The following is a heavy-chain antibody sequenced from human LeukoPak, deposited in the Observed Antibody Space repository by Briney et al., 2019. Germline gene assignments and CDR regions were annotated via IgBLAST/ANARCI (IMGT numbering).Heavy chain of an antibody. D-gene: IGHD1-26*01. CDR1: GFTLSKYW. J-gene: IGHJ4*02. V-gene: IGHV3-74*01. CDR2: INPDGSRI. Sequence: GGSLRLSCAASGFTLSKYWVHSVRQAPGKGPVWVSRINPDGSRIDYADSVRGRFTISRDSARNTLYLQMNSLRAEDTAVYYGSRDFVGADDYWGQGTLVTVSS. CDR3: SRDFVGADDY.